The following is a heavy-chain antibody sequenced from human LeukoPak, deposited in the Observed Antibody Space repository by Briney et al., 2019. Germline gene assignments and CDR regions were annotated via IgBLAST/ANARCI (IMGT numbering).Heavy chain of an antibody. Sequence: SETLSLTCAVHGGSFSGYYWSWIRQPPGKGLEWIGEINQSGETNYNPSLMSRVAILEDTSKNQFSLMLTSVTAANTAVYYCARGARGDTPYNWFDPWGQGTLVTVSS. CDR2: INQSGET. CDR1: GGSFSGYY. V-gene: IGHV4-34*01. J-gene: IGHJ5*02. CDR3: ARGARGDTPYNWFDP. D-gene: IGHD2-21*02.